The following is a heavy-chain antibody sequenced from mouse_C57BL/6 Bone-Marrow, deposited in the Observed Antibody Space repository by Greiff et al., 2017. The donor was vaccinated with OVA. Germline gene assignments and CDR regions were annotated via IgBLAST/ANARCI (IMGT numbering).Heavy chain of an antibody. V-gene: IGHV5-6*02. CDR2: ISSGGSYT. J-gene: IGHJ2*01. CDR1: GFTFSSYG. Sequence: DVKLVESGGDLVKPGGSLKLSCAASGFTFSSYGMSWVRQTPDKRLEWVATISSGGSYTYYPDSVKGRFTISRDNAKNTLYLQMSSLKSEDTAMYYCARRQSFDYWGQGTTLTVSS. D-gene: IGHD6-2*01. CDR3: ARRQSFDY.